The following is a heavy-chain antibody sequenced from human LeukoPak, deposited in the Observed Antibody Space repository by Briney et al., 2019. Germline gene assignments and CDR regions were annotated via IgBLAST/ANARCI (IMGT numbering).Heavy chain of an antibody. CDR1: GYTFTGYY. J-gene: IGHJ4*02. CDR3: ARVVGRDYYDSSGYPDY. V-gene: IGHV1-2*02. D-gene: IGHD3-22*01. CDR2: INPNSGGT. Sequence: GASVKVSCKASGYTFTGYYMHWVRQAPGQGLAWMGWINPNSGGTNYAQKFQGRVTMTRDTSISTAYMELSRLRSDDTAVYYCARVVGRDYYDSSGYPDYWGQGTLVTVSS.